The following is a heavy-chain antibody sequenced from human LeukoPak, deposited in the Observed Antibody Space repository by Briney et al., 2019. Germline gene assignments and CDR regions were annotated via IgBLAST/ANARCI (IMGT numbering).Heavy chain of an antibody. CDR1: GFTFSSYW. J-gene: IGHJ4*02. V-gene: IGHV3-7*01. Sequence: GGSLRLSCAASGFTFSSYWMSWVRQAPGKGLEWVANIKQDGSEKYYVDSVKGRFTISRDNAKNSLYPQMNSLRAEDTAVYYCARDTPSSSWYSLIDYWGQGTLVTVSS. D-gene: IGHD6-13*01. CDR2: IKQDGSEK. CDR3: ARDTPSSSWYSLIDY.